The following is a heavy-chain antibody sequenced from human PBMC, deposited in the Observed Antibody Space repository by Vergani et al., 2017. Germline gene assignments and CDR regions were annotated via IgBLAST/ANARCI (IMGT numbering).Heavy chain of an antibody. Sequence: QVQLQESGPGLVKPSETLSLTCIVSGDSISSYYWSWIRQPPGKGLEWIGYIYYSGSTNYNPSLKSRVTISIDTSKNHFSLKLSSVTAADTAVYYCARHPSYGDYSFDYWGQGTLVTVSS. CDR2: IYYSGST. CDR3: ARHPSYGDYSFDY. V-gene: IGHV4-59*08. CDR1: GDSISSYY. D-gene: IGHD4-17*01. J-gene: IGHJ4*02.